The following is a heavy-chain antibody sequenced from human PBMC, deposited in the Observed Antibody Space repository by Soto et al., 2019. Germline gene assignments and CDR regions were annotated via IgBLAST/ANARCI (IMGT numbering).Heavy chain of an antibody. CDR1: GFTFSDYY. CDR2: ISSSSSYT. J-gene: IGHJ4*02. CDR3: ARIHSGYDKGTYYFDY. Sequence: GGSLRLSCVASGFTFSDYYMSWIRQAPGKGLEWVSYISSSSSYTNYADPVKGRFTISRDNAKNSLYLQMNSLRAEDTAVYYCARIHSGYDKGTYYFDYWGQGTLVTVSS. V-gene: IGHV3-11*06. D-gene: IGHD5-12*01.